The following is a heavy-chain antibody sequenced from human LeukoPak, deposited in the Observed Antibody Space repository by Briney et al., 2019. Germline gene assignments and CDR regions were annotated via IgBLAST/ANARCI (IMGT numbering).Heavy chain of an antibody. J-gene: IGHJ4*02. Sequence: PSETLSLTCAVYGGSFSGYYWSWIRQPPGKGLEWIGEINHSGSTNYNPSLKSRVTISVDTSKNQFSLKLSSVTAADTAVYYCARERGYSSFDYWGQGTLVTVSS. D-gene: IGHD6-13*01. CDR1: GGSFSGYY. V-gene: IGHV4-34*01. CDR2: INHSGST. CDR3: ARERGYSSFDY.